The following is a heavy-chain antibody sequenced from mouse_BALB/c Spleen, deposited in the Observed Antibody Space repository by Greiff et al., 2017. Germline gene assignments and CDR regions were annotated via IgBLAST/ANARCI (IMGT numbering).Heavy chain of an antibody. D-gene: IGHD1-1*02. CDR3: VRLSLYAMDY. CDR1: GFTFNTYA. CDR2: IRSKSNNYAT. Sequence: EVKLVESGGGLVQPKGSLKLSCAASGFTFNTYAMNWVRQAPGKGLEWVARIRSKSNNYATYYADSVKDRFTISRDDSQSMLYLQMNNLKTEDTAMYYCVRLSLYAMDYWGQGTSVTVSS. V-gene: IGHV10-1*02. J-gene: IGHJ4*01.